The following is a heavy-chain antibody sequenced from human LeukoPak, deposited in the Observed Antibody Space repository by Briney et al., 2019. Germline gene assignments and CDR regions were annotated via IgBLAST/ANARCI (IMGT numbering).Heavy chain of an antibody. CDR1: GFTFSTYS. J-gene: IGHJ4*02. V-gene: IGHV3-48*02. Sequence: GGSLRLSCAASGFTFSTYSMSWVRQAPGKGLEWVSYISSGSSIIFYADSVKGRFTISRDNAKNSLYLQVNILRDEDTAVYYCARAEGGAAAACFDYWGQGMLVTVSS. CDR2: ISSGSSII. CDR3: ARAEGGAAAACFDY. D-gene: IGHD6-13*01.